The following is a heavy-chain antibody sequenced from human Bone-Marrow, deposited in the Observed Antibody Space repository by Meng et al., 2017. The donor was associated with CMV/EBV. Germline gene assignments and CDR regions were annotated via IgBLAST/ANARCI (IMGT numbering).Heavy chain of an antibody. D-gene: IGHD6-19*01. CDR1: GFTFSGSA. CDR2: IRSKANSYAT. V-gene: IGHV3-73*01. CDR3: ASPLGASSGWTPNDY. J-gene: IGHJ4*02. Sequence: GESLKISCAASGFTFSGSAMHWVRQASGKGLEWVGRIRSKANSYATAYAASVKGRFTISRDDSKNTAYLQMNSLRAEDTAVYYCASPLGASSGWTPNDYWGQGTLVTVSS.